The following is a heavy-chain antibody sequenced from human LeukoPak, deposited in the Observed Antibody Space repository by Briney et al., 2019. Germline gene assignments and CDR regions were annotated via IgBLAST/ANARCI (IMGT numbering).Heavy chain of an antibody. D-gene: IGHD6-19*01. CDR3: ARENIASGWLGRGYYFDY. CDR2: IHNSGST. J-gene: IGHJ4*02. V-gene: IGHV4-59*01. Sequence: SETLSLTCTVSGGSISGNYWNWIRQPPGKGLEWIGYIHNSGSTNYNPSLKSRVTISVDTSKNQFSLKLTSVTAADTAVYYCARENIASGWLGRGYYFDYWGQGTLVSVSS. CDR1: GGSISGNY.